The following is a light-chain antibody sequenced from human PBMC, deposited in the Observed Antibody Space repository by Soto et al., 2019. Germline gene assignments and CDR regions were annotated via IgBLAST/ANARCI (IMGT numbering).Light chain of an antibody. J-gene: IGKJ4*01. CDR1: QDINSW. Sequence: DIQMTQSPASVSASVGDRVTITCRASQDINSWLAWYQQKPGIAPKLVISAASTLESGVPSRFSGSGSGTDFTLTISSLQPEDFATYYCQQGSNFPFTFGGGTKVPSK. V-gene: IGKV1-12*02. CDR2: AAS. CDR3: QQGSNFPFT.